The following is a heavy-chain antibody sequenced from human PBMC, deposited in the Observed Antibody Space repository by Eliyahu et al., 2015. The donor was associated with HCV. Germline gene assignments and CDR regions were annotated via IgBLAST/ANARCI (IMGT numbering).Heavy chain of an antibody. Sequence: QVQLQESGPGLVKPSETLSLTCTVSXGSXSSYYWSWIRQPPGKGLEWIGYIYYSGSTNYNPSLKSRVTISVDTSKNQFSLKLSSVTAADTAVYYCASFDSSGYYTSSDWGQGTLVTVSS. J-gene: IGHJ4*02. CDR1: XGSXSSYY. V-gene: IGHV4-59*01. CDR2: IYYSGST. CDR3: ASFDSSGYYTSSD. D-gene: IGHD3-22*01.